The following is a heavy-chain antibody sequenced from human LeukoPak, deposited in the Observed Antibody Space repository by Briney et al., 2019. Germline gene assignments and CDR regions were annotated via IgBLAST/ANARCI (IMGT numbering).Heavy chain of an antibody. D-gene: IGHD3-22*01. CDR3: ARVGYYYDSSGYSEGLLDY. CDR2: IYHSGST. J-gene: IGHJ4*02. Sequence: SQTLSLTCAVSGGSISSGGYSWSWIRQPPGKGLEWIGYIYHSGSTYYNPSLKSRVTISVDRSKNQFSLKLSSVTAADTAVYYCARVGYYYDSSGYSEGLLDYWGQGTLVTVSS. V-gene: IGHV4-30-2*01. CDR1: GGSISSGGYS.